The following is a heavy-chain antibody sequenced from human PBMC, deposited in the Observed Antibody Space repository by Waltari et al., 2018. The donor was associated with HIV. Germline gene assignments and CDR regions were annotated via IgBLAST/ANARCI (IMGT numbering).Heavy chain of an antibody. CDR3: ARDPRIAAADPYWYFDL. Sequence: QVQLQESGPGLVKPSQTLSLTCTVSGGSISSCDSYWSWIRQPPGKGLEWIGYIYYSGSTYYNPSLKSRVTISVDTSKNQFSLKLSSVTAADTAVYYCARDPRIAAADPYWYFDLWGRGTLVTVSS. D-gene: IGHD6-13*01. CDR2: IYYSGST. V-gene: IGHV4-30-4*01. CDR1: GGSISSCDSY. J-gene: IGHJ2*01.